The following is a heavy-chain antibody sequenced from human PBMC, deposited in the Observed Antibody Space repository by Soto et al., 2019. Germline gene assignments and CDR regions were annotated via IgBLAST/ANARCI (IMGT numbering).Heavy chain of an antibody. CDR2: IDPSDSQT. D-gene: IGHD3-22*01. J-gene: IGHJ4*02. CDR3: ARQIYDSDTGPNFQYYFDS. V-gene: IGHV5-10-1*01. Sequence: PGCSLHGYCGWSGCSLSVYRTNWLRERQAKRPHWMGRIDPSDSQTYYSPSFRGHVTISATKFITTVFLQWSSLRASHTAMYYCARQIYDSDTGPNFQYYFDSWGQGTPVTVST. CDR1: GCSLSVYR.